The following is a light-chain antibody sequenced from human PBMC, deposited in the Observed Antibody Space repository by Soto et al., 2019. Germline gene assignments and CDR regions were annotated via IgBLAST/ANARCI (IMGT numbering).Light chain of an antibody. CDR1: SSDVGGYNY. J-gene: IGLJ1*01. CDR3: SSYKSSSTLYV. CDR2: DVS. Sequence: QSVLTQPASVSGSPGQSITISCTGTSSDVGGYNYVSWYQQHPGKAPKLMIYDVSNRPSGVSYRFSGSKSGNTASLTISGLQAEDEADYYCSSYKSSSTLYVFGTGT. V-gene: IGLV2-14*03.